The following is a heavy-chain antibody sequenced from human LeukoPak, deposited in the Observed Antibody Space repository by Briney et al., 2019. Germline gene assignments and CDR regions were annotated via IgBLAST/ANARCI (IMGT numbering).Heavy chain of an antibody. CDR1: GYSFTGQY. Sequence: ASVKVSCKASGYSFTGQYMYWVRQAPGQGLEWMGWINPNSGGTNYAQKFQGRVTMTRDTSITTAHMELSRLRSDDTAVYYCAREGRSTSSAYDYHFDSWGQGTLVIVSS. CDR3: AREGRSTSSAYDYHFDS. J-gene: IGHJ4*02. D-gene: IGHD5-12*01. CDR2: INPNSGGT. V-gene: IGHV1-2*02.